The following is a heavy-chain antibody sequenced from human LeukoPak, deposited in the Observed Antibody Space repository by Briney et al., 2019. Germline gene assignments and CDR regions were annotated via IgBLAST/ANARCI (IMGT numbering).Heavy chain of an antibody. Sequence: ASVKVSCKASGYTFTSYGISWVRQAPGQGLEWMGWISAYNGNTNYAQKLQGRVIMTTDTSTSTAYMELRSLRSDDAAVYYCARDPPRIVVVVAATNYYGMDVWGQGTTVTVSS. CDR1: GYTFTSYG. D-gene: IGHD2-15*01. CDR2: ISAYNGNT. J-gene: IGHJ6*02. V-gene: IGHV1-18*01. CDR3: ARDPPRIVVVVAATNYYGMDV.